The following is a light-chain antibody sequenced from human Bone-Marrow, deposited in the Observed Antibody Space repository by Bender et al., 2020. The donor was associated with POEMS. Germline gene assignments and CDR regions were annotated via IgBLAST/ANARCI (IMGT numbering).Light chain of an antibody. CDR1: SSNIGNHG. CDR2: YDD. V-gene: IGLV1-36*01. Sequence: QSVVTQPPSLSEAPRQRVTISCSGSSSNIGNHGVNWYQQLPGEAPKLLIYYDDLLTPGVSDRFSASKSDTSASLAISELQSEGEALYYCSAWDDSLSDWVFGGGTKLTVL. J-gene: IGLJ3*02. CDR3: SAWDDSLSDWV.